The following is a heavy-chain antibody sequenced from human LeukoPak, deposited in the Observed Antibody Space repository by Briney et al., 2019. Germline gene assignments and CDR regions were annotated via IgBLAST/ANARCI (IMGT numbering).Heavy chain of an antibody. J-gene: IGHJ4*02. CDR3: ARDLLYSSSWYVGLDY. V-gene: IGHV3-33*01. D-gene: IGHD6-13*01. CDR2: IWYEGSNK. Sequence: PGGSLTLSCAASGFTFSSYGMHWVRQARGKGREGVAVIWYEGSNKYYADSVKGRSTISRDNSKNTLYLQMNSLRAEDTAVYYCARDLLYSSSWYVGLDYWGQGTLVTVSS. CDR1: GFTFSSYG.